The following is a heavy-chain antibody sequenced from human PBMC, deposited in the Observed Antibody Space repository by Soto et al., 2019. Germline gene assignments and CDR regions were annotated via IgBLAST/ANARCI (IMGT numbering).Heavy chain of an antibody. Sequence: GGAQIPTCRDSGFSFNTYGMDWVRQAPGKGLEWVARILYDGSKEYYADPVKGRFTISRDNSKNTLYLQMDRLRVEDTAVYFCAKGLALMADHWGQGTPVTVAS. CDR1: GFSFNTYG. CDR3: AKGLALMADH. D-gene: IGHD2-21*01. J-gene: IGHJ4*02. CDR2: ILYDGSKE. V-gene: IGHV3-30*18.